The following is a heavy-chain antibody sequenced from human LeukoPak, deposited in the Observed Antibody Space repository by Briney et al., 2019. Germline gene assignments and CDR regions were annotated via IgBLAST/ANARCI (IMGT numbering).Heavy chain of an antibody. CDR3: GGTGPYDMTTVTTNGAFDI. V-gene: IGHV1-69*04. D-gene: IGHD4-17*01. CDR1: GGTFSSYA. J-gene: IGHJ3*02. Sequence: GASVKVSCKASGGTFSSYAISWVRQAPGQGLEWMGRIIPILGIANYAQKFQGRVTITADKSTSTAYMELSSLRSEDTAVYYCGGTGPYDMTTVTTNGAFDIWGQGTMVTVSS. CDR2: IIPILGIA.